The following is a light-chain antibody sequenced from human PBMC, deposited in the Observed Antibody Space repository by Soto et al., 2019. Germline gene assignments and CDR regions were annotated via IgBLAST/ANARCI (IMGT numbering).Light chain of an antibody. J-gene: IGKJ2*01. CDR1: QSVSSNF. Sequence: EIVLTQSPGTLSLSPGERATLSCRASQSVSSNFLAWYQQKPGQAPRLLIYGASSRATGIPDWFSGSGSGTDFTLTISRLEPEDFAVYYCQQYGSSPPLYTFAQGTKLEIK. CDR2: GAS. V-gene: IGKV3-20*01. CDR3: QQYGSSPPLYT.